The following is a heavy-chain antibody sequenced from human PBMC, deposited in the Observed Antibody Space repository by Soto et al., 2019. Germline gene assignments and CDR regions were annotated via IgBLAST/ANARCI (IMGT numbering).Heavy chain of an antibody. Sequence: SETLSLTCAVSGGSISSSNWWSWVRQPPGKGLEWIGGIYHSGSTNYNPSLKSRVTISVDTSKNQFSLKLSSVAAADTAVYYCARAVGSSSRGYFYYCGPGTLGTVSS. CDR3: ARAVGSSSRGYFYY. J-gene: IGHJ4*02. CDR1: GGSISSSNW. D-gene: IGHD6-13*01. V-gene: IGHV4-4*02. CDR2: IYHSGST.